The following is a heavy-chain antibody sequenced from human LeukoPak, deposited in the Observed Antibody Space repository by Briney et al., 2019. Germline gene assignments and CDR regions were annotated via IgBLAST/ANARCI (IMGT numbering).Heavy chain of an antibody. J-gene: IGHJ5*02. CDR3: ASPRGSSSWYDWFDP. CDR1: GGTFSSYA. V-gene: IGHV1-69*13. D-gene: IGHD6-13*01. CDR2: IIPIFGTA. Sequence: GASVKVSCKASGGTFSSYAISWVRQAPGQGLEWIGGIIPIFGTANYAQKFQGRVTITADESTSTAYMELSSLRSEDTAVYYCASPRGSSSWYDWFDPWGQGTLVTVSS.